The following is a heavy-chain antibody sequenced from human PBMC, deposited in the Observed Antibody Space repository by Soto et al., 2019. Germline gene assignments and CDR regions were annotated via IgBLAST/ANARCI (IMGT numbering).Heavy chain of an antibody. D-gene: IGHD4-17*01. J-gene: IGHJ2*01. CDR3: ARNGPTVTPLYWYFDL. V-gene: IGHV1-8*01. Sequence: GASVKVSCKASGYTFTSYDINWVRQATGQGLEWMGWMNPNSGNTGYAQKFQGRVTMTRNTSISTAYMGLSSLRSEDTTVYYCARNGPTVTPLYWYFDLWGRGTLVTVSS. CDR2: MNPNSGNT. CDR1: GYTFTSYD.